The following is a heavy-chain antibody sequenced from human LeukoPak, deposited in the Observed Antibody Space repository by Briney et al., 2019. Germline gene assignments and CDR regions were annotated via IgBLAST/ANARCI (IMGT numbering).Heavy chain of an antibody. D-gene: IGHD3-22*01. CDR3: ARVGGYYDSSGYYSGYYYYMDV. Sequence: ASVKVSCKASGGTFSSYAISWVRQAPGQGLEWMGGIIPIFGTANYAQKFQGRVTITTDESTSTAYMELSSLRSEDTAVYYCARVGGYYDSSGYYSGYYYYMDVWGKGTTVTVSS. J-gene: IGHJ6*03. CDR2: IIPIFGTA. CDR1: GGTFSSYA. V-gene: IGHV1-69*05.